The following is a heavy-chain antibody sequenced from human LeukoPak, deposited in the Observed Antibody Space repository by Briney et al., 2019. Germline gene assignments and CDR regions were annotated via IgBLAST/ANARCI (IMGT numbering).Heavy chain of an antibody. J-gene: IGHJ4*02. Sequence: GGSLRLSCAASGFSFRSYGMHWVRQAPGKGLEWVSAISGSGGSTYYADSVKGRFTISRDNSKNTLYLQMNSLRAEDTAVYYCAPHYGDYAFDHWGQGTLVTVSS. CDR3: APHYGDYAFDH. V-gene: IGHV3-23*01. D-gene: IGHD4-17*01. CDR1: GFSFRSYG. CDR2: ISGSGGST.